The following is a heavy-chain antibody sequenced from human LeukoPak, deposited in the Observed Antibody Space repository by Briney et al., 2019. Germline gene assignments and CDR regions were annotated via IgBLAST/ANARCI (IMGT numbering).Heavy chain of an antibody. CDR3: AEGGIVGATDAFDI. Sequence: SETLSLTCTVSNYSISSGYYWGWIRQPPGKGLEWIGNIYDSGSTYYNPSLKSRVTISVDKSKNQFSLKLSSVTAADTAVYYCAEGGIVGATDAFDIWGQGTMVTVSS. V-gene: IGHV4-38-2*02. J-gene: IGHJ3*02. CDR1: NYSISSGYY. CDR2: IYDSGST. D-gene: IGHD1-26*01.